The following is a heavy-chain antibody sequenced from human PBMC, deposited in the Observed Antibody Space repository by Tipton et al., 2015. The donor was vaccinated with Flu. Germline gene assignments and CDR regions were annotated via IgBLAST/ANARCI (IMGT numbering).Heavy chain of an antibody. V-gene: IGHV4-39*07. CDR3: ARFISIAAVAEY. Sequence: TLSLTCTVSGGSISSSSYYWGWIRQPPGKGLEWIGSIYYSGSTYYNPSLKSRVTISVDTSKNQFSLKLSSVTAADTAVYYCARFISIAAVAEYWGQGTLVTVSS. CDR2: IYYSGST. D-gene: IGHD6-13*01. J-gene: IGHJ4*02. CDR1: GGSISSSSYY.